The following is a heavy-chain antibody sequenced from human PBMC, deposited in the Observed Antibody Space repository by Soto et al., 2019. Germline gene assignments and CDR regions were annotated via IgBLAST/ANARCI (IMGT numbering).Heavy chain of an antibody. J-gene: IGHJ4*02. V-gene: IGHV2-5*02. D-gene: IGHD3-3*01. CDR3: AHRVLRTVFGLVTTTAIYFDF. CDR1: GFSLTTSGVG. Sequence: QITLNESGPTVVRPTEPLTLTCRLSGFSLTTSGVGVGWVRQSPGKAPEWLALLYWDDDKRYSESLKRRLTITKDTSKNQVVLTVANLDATDTATYYCAHRVLRTVFGLVTTTAIYFDFWGQGTPVAVSS. CDR2: LYWDDDK.